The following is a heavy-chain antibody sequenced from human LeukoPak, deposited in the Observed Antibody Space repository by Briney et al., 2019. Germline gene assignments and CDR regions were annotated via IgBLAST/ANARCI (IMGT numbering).Heavy chain of an antibody. J-gene: IGHJ3*01. D-gene: IGHD2-15*01. V-gene: IGHV3-15*01. CDR1: GFTFSNAW. CDR3: TTVPRTYCSGGSCYAFDF. Sequence: GGSLRLSCAASGFTFSNAWMSWVRQAPGRGLEWVGRIKSKTDGGTTDYAAHVKGRFTISRDDSKNTLYLQMNSLKTEDTAVYYCTTVPRTYCSGGSCYAFDFWGQGTMVTVSS. CDR2: IKSKTDGGTT.